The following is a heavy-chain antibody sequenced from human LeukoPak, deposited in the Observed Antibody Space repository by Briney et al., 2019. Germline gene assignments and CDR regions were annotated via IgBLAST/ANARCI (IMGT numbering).Heavy chain of an antibody. CDR3: TSILSGVELWFGELFY. CDR2: ISAYNGHR. Sequence: SVQVPSKASGYSFTNYGISWLRQAPGQGLEWMEWISAYNGHRNYAQKVQGRVSMTTDTSTSTAYMELRSLRSDDTAVYYCTSILSGVELWFGELFYWGQGTLVTVSS. CDR1: GYSFTNYG. D-gene: IGHD3-10*01. V-gene: IGHV1-18*01. J-gene: IGHJ4*02.